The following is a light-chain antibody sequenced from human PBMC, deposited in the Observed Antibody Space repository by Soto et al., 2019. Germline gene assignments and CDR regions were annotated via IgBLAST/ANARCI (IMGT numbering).Light chain of an antibody. Sequence: DIQMTQSPSSLSASVGDRVTISCRASQSISNYLNWYQHKPGKAPKVLIYAESSLQSGVPSRFSGSGAGTDFTLTISSLQPEDFATYYCQQSYSTPRTFGQGTRLEIK. CDR3: QQSYSTPRT. CDR2: AES. J-gene: IGKJ5*01. V-gene: IGKV1-39*01. CDR1: QSISNY.